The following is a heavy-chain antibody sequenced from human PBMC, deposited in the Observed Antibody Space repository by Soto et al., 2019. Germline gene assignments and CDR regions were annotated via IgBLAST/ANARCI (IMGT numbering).Heavy chain of an antibody. CDR3: AKDFLVDDDRSGYHDY. Sequence: EVQLLESGGGLVQPGGSLRLSCAASGFTFSSYAMSWVRQAPGKGLEWVSAISGSGGSTYYADSVKGRFTISRDNSKNTLYMQMNSLRAEATVVYYCAKDFLVDDDRSGYHDYWGQGTLVTVSS. CDR1: GFTFSSYA. D-gene: IGHD3-22*01. J-gene: IGHJ4*02. V-gene: IGHV3-23*01. CDR2: ISGSGGST.